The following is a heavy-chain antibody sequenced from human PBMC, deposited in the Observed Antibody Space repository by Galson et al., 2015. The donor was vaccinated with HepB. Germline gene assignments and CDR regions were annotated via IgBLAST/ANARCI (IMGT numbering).Heavy chain of an antibody. J-gene: IGHJ4*02. V-gene: IGHV4-34*01. Sequence: SETLSLTCAVYGGSFSGYHWSWIRQPPGKGLEWIGEINHSGSTNYNPSLKSRVTISVDTSKNQFSLKLSSVTAADTAVYYCASIQAPGYDYGGAFDYWGQGRLVTVSS. CDR1: GGSFSGYH. CDR3: ASIQAPGYDYGGAFDY. D-gene: IGHD5-18*01. CDR2: INHSGST.